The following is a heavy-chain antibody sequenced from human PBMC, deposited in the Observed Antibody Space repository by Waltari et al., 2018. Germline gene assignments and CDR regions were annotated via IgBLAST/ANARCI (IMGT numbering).Heavy chain of an antibody. J-gene: IGHJ6*02. CDR3: ATGSTARGYYGMDV. CDR1: GFTLVSYW. CDR2: IKQDASEE. V-gene: IGHV3-7*01. D-gene: IGHD3-10*01. Sequence: EMQLVESGGGLVQPGGSLRLSCAPSGFTLVSYWMSWVRQAPGKGLEWVANIKQDASEEYYVDSVKGRFTISKDNAKNSLSLQMNSLRAEDTAVYYCATGSTARGYYGMDVWGQGTTVTVSS.